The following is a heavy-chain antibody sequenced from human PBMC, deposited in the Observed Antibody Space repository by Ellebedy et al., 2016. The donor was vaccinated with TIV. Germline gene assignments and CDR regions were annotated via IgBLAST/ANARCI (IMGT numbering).Heavy chain of an antibody. J-gene: IGHJ3*01. CDR3: ARTFDSSGYDHVLDV. D-gene: IGHD3-22*01. CDR2: IYYSGIT. Sequence: MPSETLSLTCAVSGASISSSNWWGWIRPPPGKGLEWIGVIYYSGITYYNPSLKSRVSMSVDTSQTQFSMQLRSVTAVDTAIYYCARTFDSSGYDHVLDVWGQGTMVTVSS. CDR1: GASISSSNW. V-gene: IGHV4-28*01.